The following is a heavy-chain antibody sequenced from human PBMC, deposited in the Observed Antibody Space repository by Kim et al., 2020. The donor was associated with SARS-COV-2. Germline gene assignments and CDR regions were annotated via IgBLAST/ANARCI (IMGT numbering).Heavy chain of an antibody. J-gene: IGHJ3*01. D-gene: IGHD1-26*01. V-gene: IGHV3-23*01. Sequence: ANAVKGRFTISRDNSKNILYLEMNSRRVEDTALYFCAKDRRNGAVKVSFDLWGQGTMVTVSS. CDR3: AKDRRNGAVKVSFDL.